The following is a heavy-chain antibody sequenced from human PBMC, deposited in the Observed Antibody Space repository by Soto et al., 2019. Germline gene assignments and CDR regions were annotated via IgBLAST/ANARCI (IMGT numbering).Heavy chain of an antibody. J-gene: IGHJ1*01. D-gene: IGHD1-26*01. Sequence: ASVKVSCKASGYTFTSCGISWVRQAPGQGLEWMGWISAYNGNTNYAQKLQGRVTMTTDTSTSTAYMELRSLRSDDTAVYYCARGSGSYLLPGAEYFQHWGQGTLVTVSS. V-gene: IGHV1-18*01. CDR1: GYTFTSCG. CDR2: ISAYNGNT. CDR3: ARGSGSYLLPGAEYFQH.